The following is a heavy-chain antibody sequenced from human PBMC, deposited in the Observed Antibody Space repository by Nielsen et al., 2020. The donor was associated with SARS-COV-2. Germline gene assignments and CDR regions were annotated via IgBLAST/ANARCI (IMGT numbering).Heavy chain of an antibody. V-gene: IGHV1-18*04. CDR3: ARGVVVVPAAPKVSYYYYGMDV. CDR1: GYTFTGYY. D-gene: IGHD2-2*01. J-gene: IGHJ6*02. Sequence: ASVKVSCKASGYTFTGYYMHWVRQAPGQGLEWMGWISAYNGNTNYAQKLQGRVTMTTDTSTSTAYMELRSLRSDDTAVYYCARGVVVVPAAPKVSYYYYGMDVWGQGTTVTVSS. CDR2: ISAYNGNT.